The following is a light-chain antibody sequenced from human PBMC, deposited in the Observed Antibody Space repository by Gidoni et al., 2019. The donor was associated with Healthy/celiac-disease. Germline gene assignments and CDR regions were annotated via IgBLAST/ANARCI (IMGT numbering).Light chain of an antibody. V-gene: IGLV2-23*02. CDR2: EVS. CDR1: SSDDGSHNL. J-gene: IGLJ3*02. Sequence: QSALTQPAPASVVPGQSITISFTAPSSDDGSHNLVSWYQQHPGKAPKRLIYEVSKRPSGVSNLFAGSKSGDTASLTISALHAEHESDYYCCSYAGISTPWVFGGGTKLPLL. CDR3: CSYAGISTPWV.